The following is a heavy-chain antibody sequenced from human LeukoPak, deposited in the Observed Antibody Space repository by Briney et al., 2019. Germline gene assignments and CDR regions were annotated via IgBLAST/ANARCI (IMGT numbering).Heavy chain of an antibody. CDR1: GGSISGFF. CDR3: ARQGAVGGTYHYYGSDV. CDR2: IYSSGST. V-gene: IGHV4-59*08. D-gene: IGHD6-19*01. Sequence: PSETLSLTCTVSGGSISGFFWSWIRQPPGKGLEWIGYIYSSGSTNYSPTLKSRVTISEDTSKNQFSLNLRSVTAADTAVYYCARQGAVGGTYHYYGSDVWGQGITVTVS. J-gene: IGHJ6*02.